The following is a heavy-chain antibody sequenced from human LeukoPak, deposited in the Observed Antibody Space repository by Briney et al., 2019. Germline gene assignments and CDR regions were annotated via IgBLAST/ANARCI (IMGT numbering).Heavy chain of an antibody. CDR3: AKVGKSDRNNFFTTKEKQLDY. V-gene: IGHV4-39*07. CDR1: GGSISSSTYY. Sequence: PSETLSLTCTVSGGSISSSTYYWGWIRQPPGKGLEWIGEINHSGSTNYNPSLKSRVTISVDTSKNQFSLKLSSVTAADTAVYYCAKVGKSDRNNFFTTKEKQLDYWGQGTLLTVSS. CDR2: INHSGST. J-gene: IGHJ4*02. D-gene: IGHD1/OR15-1a*01.